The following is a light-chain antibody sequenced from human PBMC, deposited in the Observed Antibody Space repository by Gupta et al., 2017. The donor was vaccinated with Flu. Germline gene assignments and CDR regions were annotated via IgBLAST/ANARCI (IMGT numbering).Light chain of an antibody. Sequence: ITICCTGTSSVVGGYKYVSWYQHHPGKAPQLILFDVSKRPSGISSRFSGSRSDDTASLTISGLQAEDEADYYCSSYSSSTNLVVFGGGTKLTV. CDR2: DVS. CDR3: SSYSSSTNLVV. J-gene: IGLJ2*01. CDR1: SSVVGGYKY. V-gene: IGLV2-14*03.